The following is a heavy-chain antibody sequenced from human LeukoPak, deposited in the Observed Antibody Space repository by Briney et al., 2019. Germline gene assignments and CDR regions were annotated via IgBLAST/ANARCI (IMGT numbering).Heavy chain of an antibody. V-gene: IGHV4-59*11. Sequence: KTSETLSLTCTVPGGSISGHSWSWIRQPPGKGLGWLVYIFYIGGTNYNPSLKSRTTISVDTSRNQLSLRLSSVTAADTAVYFCARGSATFDPWGQGTLVTVS. CDR1: GGSISGHS. D-gene: IGHD6-25*01. CDR2: IFYIGGT. CDR3: ARGSATFDP. J-gene: IGHJ5*02.